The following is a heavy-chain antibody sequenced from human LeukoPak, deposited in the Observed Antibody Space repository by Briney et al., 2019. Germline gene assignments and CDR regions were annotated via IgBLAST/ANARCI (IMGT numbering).Heavy chain of an antibody. V-gene: IGHV4-4*07. J-gene: IGHJ3*02. D-gene: IGHD3-22*01. CDR3: ARRNYYDSSGYAFDI. CDR1: GGSISSYY. CDR2: IYTSGST. Sequence: SETLSLTCTVSGGSISSYYWSWIRQPAGKGLEWIGRIYTSGSTNYNPSLKSRVTMSVDTSKNQFSLKLSSVTAADTAVYYCARRNYYDSSGYAFDIWGQGTMVTVSS.